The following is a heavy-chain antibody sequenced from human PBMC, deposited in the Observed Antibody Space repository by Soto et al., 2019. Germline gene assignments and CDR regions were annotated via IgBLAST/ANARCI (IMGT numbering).Heavy chain of an antibody. D-gene: IGHD4-4*01. CDR2: IRSKAYGGTT. CDR1: GFTFGDYA. V-gene: IGHV3-49*03. J-gene: IGHJ6*02. CDR3: TSQMTTDYYYYGMDV. Sequence: GGSLRLSCTASGFTFGDYAMSWFRQAPGKGLEWVGFIRSKAYGGTTEYAASVKGRFTIPRDDSKSIAYLQMNSLKTEDTAVYYCTSQMTTDYYYYGMDVWGQGTTVPVSS.